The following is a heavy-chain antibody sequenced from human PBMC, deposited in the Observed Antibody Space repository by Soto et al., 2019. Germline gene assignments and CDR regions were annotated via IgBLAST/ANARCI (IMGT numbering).Heavy chain of an antibody. CDR1: GLTFRSYA. Sequence: AGGSLRLSCVVSGLTFRSYAMSWVRQAPGKGLEWVSGISGGGGGTYYADSVKGRFTISRDPSTTTLFLDMYSLGAEDTAIYYCAKGRKPDHDDGLCAFDSWGQGVLVTVSS. CDR3: AKGRKPDHDDGLCAFDS. V-gene: IGHV3-23*01. D-gene: IGHD3-3*01. J-gene: IGHJ4*02. CDR2: ISGGGGGT.